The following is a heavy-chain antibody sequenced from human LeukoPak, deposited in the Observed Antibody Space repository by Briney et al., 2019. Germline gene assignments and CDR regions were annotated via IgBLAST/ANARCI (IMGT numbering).Heavy chain of an antibody. V-gene: IGHV3-64*01. CDR2: ISSNGDST. D-gene: IGHD1-7*01. CDR1: GFTFSSYA. CDR3: ASSPPTGTTWYFDL. Sequence: GGSLRLSCAASGFTFSSYAMHWVRQAPGKGLEYVSAISSNGDSTYYANSAKARFTISRDNSKNTLFLQMGSLRADDMAVYYCASSPPTGTTWYFDLWGRGTLVTVSS. J-gene: IGHJ2*01.